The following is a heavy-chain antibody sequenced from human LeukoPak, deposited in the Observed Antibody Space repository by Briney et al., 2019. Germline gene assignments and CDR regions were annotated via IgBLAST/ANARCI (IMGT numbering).Heavy chain of an antibody. J-gene: IGHJ4*02. CDR2: ISGSGGST. V-gene: IGHV3-23*01. CDR1: GFSLSSYW. CDR3: AKDYSSSWYRSYFDY. Sequence: PGGSLRLSCAASGFSLSSYWMHWVRQAPGKGLEWVSAISGSGGSTYYADSVKGRFTISRDNSKNTLYLQMNSLRAEDTAVYYCAKDYSSSWYRSYFDYWGQGTLVTVSS. D-gene: IGHD6-13*01.